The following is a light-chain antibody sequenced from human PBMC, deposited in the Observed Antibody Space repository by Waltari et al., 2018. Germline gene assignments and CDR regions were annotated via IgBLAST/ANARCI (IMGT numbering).Light chain of an antibody. V-gene: IGLV1-44*01. CDR1: TSNIGRNT. Sequence: QSVLTQPPSASGTPGQRVTIPCSGSTSNIGRNTVSWYQQLPGPAPKLLIYTDDQRPSGVPDRFSGSKSGTSASLAISGPQSEDEAHYHCSAWDDNLNGVIFGGGTKLTVL. J-gene: IGLJ2*01. CDR2: TDD. CDR3: SAWDDNLNGVI.